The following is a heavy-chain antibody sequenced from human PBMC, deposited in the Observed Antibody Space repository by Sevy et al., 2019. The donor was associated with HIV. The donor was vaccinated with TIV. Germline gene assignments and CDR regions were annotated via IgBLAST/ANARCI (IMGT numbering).Heavy chain of an antibody. J-gene: IGHJ4*02. Sequence: GGSLRLSCAASGFTFSSYAMHWVRQAPGKGLEWVAVISYDGSNKYYADSVKGRFTISRDNSKNTLYLQMNSLRAEDTAVYYCAKERIVGATKGYWGQGTLVTVSS. CDR1: GFTFSSYA. V-gene: IGHV3-30-3*02. D-gene: IGHD1-26*01. CDR2: ISYDGSNK. CDR3: AKERIVGATKGY.